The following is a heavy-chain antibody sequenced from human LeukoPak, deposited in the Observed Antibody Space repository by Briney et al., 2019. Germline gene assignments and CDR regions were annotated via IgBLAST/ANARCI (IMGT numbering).Heavy chain of an antibody. CDR2: IKSKTDGGTT. CDR1: GFTFSSYA. D-gene: IGHD6-13*01. J-gene: IGHJ4*02. Sequence: PGGSLRLSCAASGFTFSSYAMSWVRQAPGKGLEWVGRIKSKTDGGTTDYAAPVKGRFTISRDDSKNTLYLQMNSLKTEDTAVYYCTTGWGSWYVYWGQGTLVTVSS. CDR3: TTGWGSWYVY. V-gene: IGHV3-15*01.